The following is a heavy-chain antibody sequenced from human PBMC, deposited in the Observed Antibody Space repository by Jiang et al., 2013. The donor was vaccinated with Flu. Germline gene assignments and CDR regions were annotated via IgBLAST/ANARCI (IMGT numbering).Heavy chain of an antibody. J-gene: IGHJ4*02. CDR3: ASRGYSYGHGLDY. Sequence: LLKPSETLSLTCTVSGGSISSSIYYWGWIRQPPGKGLEWIGNIYYSGNTYYSPSLESRVTISVDTSQNQFSLKLRSVTAADTAVYYCASRGYSYGHGLDYWGQGPWSPSPQ. V-gene: IGHV4-39*01. CDR2: IYYSGNT. CDR1: GGSISSSIYY. D-gene: IGHD5-18*01.